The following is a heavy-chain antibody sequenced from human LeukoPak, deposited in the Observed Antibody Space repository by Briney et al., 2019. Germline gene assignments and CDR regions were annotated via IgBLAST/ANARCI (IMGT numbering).Heavy chain of an antibody. D-gene: IGHD5-12*01. Sequence: PSETLSLTCTVSGGSISSGGYYWSWIRQLPGKGLEWIGYIYHSGSTYYNPSLKSRVTISVDRSKNQFSLKLSSVTAADTAVYYCARGNWYFDLWGRGTLVTVSS. V-gene: IGHV4-30-2*01. CDR2: IYHSGST. J-gene: IGHJ2*01. CDR3: ARGNWYFDL. CDR1: GGSISSGGYY.